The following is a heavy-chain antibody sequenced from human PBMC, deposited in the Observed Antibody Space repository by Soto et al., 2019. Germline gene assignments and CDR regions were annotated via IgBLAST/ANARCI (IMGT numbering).Heavy chain of an antibody. V-gene: IGHV4-34*01. CDR1: GGSLSGYY. Sequence: QVQLQQWGAGLLKPSETLSLNCAVNGGSLSGYYWSWIRQPPGKGLEWIGEIKDGGYTNYSPSLKSRATISSDRHNNQFSLRLNSVTAADTGVYYCARGQEGVVATHWDQGALVTVSS. D-gene: IGHD5-12*01. J-gene: IGHJ4*02. CDR2: IKDGGYT. CDR3: ARGQEGVVATH.